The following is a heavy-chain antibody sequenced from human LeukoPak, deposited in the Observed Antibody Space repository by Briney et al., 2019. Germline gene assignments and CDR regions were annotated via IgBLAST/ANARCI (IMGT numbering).Heavy chain of an antibody. CDR2: ISYGGNYK. J-gene: IGHJ6*02. D-gene: IGHD2-21*01. V-gene: IGHV3-30*18. CDR1: GFTFSTNG. CDR3: TKDRGRIAPTAYGMDV. Sequence: GGSLRLSCAASGFTFSTNGMHWVRQAPGKGLEWVAAISYGGNYKYHADSVKGRFTISRDNSKNTLYLQMNSLRPEDTAVYYCTKDRGRIAPTAYGMDVWGQGTTVTASS.